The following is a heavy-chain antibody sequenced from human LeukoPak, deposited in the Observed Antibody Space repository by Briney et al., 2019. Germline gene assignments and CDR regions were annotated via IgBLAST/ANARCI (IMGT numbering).Heavy chain of an antibody. J-gene: IGHJ4*02. CDR2: IIEDGNLK. V-gene: IGHV3-7*01. Sequence: GGSLRLSCAASGFTFSAYWMTWVRQAPGKGLAWVAHIIEDGNLKYYVDSVKGRFTISRDNTKNSLYLQMKSLRAEDTAVYYCAKDDYYDTSGYRDWGQGTLVTVSS. CDR1: GFTFSAYW. CDR3: AKDDYYDTSGYRD. D-gene: IGHD3-22*01.